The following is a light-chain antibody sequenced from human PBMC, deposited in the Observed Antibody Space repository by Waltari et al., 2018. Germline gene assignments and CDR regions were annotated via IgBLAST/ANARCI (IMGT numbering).Light chain of an antibody. J-gene: IGLJ3*02. CDR3: GSNAVTSV. V-gene: IGLV2-8*01. CDR2: DVT. CDR1: SSAIGSSNY. Sequence: QSALTQPPSASGSPGQSVTISCTGSSSAIGSSNYVSWYQQHPGKAPKLIIYDVTKRPSGVPDRFSSSKSGNTASLTVSGLQADDEADYYCGSNAVTSVFGGGTKLTVL.